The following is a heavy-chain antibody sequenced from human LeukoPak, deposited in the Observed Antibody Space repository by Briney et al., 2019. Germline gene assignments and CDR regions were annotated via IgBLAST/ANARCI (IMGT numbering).Heavy chain of an antibody. CDR2: ISSGGSTK. Sequence: GRSLRLSCAASGFTFSTYSMNWVRQAPGKGLEWVSYISSGGSTKYYSDSVKGRFTISRDNAKNSLHLQVNSLRDEDTAVYYCARDYYDSSGFYGLDYWGQGTLVTVSS. J-gene: IGHJ4*02. CDR3: ARDYYDSSGFYGLDY. D-gene: IGHD3-22*01. V-gene: IGHV3-48*02. CDR1: GFTFSTYS.